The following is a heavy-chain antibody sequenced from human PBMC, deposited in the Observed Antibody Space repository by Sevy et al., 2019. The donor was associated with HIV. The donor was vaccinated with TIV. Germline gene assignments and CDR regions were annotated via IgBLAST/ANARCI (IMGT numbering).Heavy chain of an antibody. CDR3: AGDLGGYYDSSGYYPIDY. V-gene: IGHV1-18*01. D-gene: IGHD3-22*01. Sequence: ASVKVSCKASGYTFTSYGISWVRQAPGQGLEWMGWISAYNGNTNYAQKLQGRVTMTTDTSTSTAYMELRSLRSDDTALDFCAGDLGGYYDSSGYYPIDYWGQGTLVTVSS. CDR1: GYTFTSYG. J-gene: IGHJ4*02. CDR2: ISAYNGNT.